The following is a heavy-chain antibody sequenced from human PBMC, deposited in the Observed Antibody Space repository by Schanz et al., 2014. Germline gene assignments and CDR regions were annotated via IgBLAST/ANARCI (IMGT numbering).Heavy chain of an antibody. CDR1: GFTFSNYS. D-gene: IGHD5-12*01. CDR3: ARSRGFDSIFDF. J-gene: IGHJ4*02. V-gene: IGHV3-21*01. CDR2: ISSTSSYI. Sequence: EVQLVESGGGLVKPGGSLRLSCAASGFTFSNYSMNWVRQAPGKGLEWVSSISSTSSYIFYADSVKGRFTISRDNAKNSLYLQMNSLRAEDTAVYYCARSRGFDSIFDFWGRGTLVIVSS.